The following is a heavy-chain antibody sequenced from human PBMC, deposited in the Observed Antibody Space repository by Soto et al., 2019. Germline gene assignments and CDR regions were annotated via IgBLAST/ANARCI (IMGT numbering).Heavy chain of an antibody. Sequence: EVQLLESGGGLVQPGVSLRLSCAASGFTFKNFAMRWVRQAPGKAMEWVSAIGGSGSGASYADSVKGRFTVSRDDSKSTLYLQMSGLRVDDTALYYCAKDAVAYNWEWDWFDLWGQGTLVTVSS. CDR1: GFTFKNFA. CDR3: AKDAVAYNWEWDWFDL. D-gene: IGHD1-20*01. J-gene: IGHJ5*02. CDR2: IGGSGSGA. V-gene: IGHV3-23*01.